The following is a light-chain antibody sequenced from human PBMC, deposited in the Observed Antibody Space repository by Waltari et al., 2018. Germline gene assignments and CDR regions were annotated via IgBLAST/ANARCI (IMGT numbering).Light chain of an antibody. J-gene: IGKJ5*01. CDR2: AAS. Sequence: DIQLTQSPSFLSASVGDRVTIPCRASQGISSYLAWYQQKPGKAPKLLIYAASTLQSGVPSRFSGSGSGTEFTLTISSLQPEDFATYYCQQLNSYPPSTFGQGTRLEIK. V-gene: IGKV1-9*01. CDR3: QQLNSYPPST. CDR1: QGISSY.